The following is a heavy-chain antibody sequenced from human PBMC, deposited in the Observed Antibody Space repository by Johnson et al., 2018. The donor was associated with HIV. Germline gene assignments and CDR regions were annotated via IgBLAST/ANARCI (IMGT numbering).Heavy chain of an antibody. CDR3: TTDWEYYYGAGKLDAFDM. D-gene: IGHD3-10*01. CDR1: GFRFSNAW. Sequence: EVQLVESGGGVVQPGKSLRLSCTASGFRFSNAWMGWVRQAPGKGLEWLGRIKSKTGGGTTSYAAPVKGRFTISRDDSKDTVYLHMNSLKVDDTGVYYCTTDWEYYYGAGKLDAFDMWGQGTMVTVSS. V-gene: IGHV3-15*01. J-gene: IGHJ3*02. CDR2: IKSKTGGGTT.